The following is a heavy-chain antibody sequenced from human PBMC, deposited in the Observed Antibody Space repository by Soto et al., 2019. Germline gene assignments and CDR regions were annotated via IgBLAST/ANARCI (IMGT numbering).Heavy chain of an antibody. V-gene: IGHV4-4*07. Sequence: SETLSLTCTVSGASMNSYHWSWIRQPAGKGLEWIGRIHSSGSTNYNPSLKSRVTMSVDTSKNQFFLRLMSLTAADTAVYYCARDQGVAAAGITWFDPWGRGSLVTVSS. CDR1: GASMNSYH. J-gene: IGHJ5*02. D-gene: IGHD6-13*01. CDR2: IHSSGST. CDR3: ARDQGVAAAGITWFDP.